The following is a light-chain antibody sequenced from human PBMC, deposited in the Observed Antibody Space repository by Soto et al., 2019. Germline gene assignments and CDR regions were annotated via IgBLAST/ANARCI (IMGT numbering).Light chain of an antibody. CDR1: QNIRYW. CDR2: KAS. J-gene: IGKJ4*01. V-gene: IGKV1-5*03. Sequence: DIQMTQSPSTLSAYVGDRVTITCRASQNIRYWLAWYQQKPGKAPRLLIYKASSLASGVPSMFRGGGSGTEFTLTISSLQPDDSATYYCQQYDSSSTFGGGTKVEIK. CDR3: QQYDSSST.